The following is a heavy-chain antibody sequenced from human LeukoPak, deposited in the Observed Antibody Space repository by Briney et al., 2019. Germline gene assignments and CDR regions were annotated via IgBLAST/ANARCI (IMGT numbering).Heavy chain of an antibody. D-gene: IGHD6-19*01. CDR3: AREKISGQWLAGWFDP. Sequence: SETLSLTCAVYGGSFSGYYWSWIRQPPGKGLEWIGEINHSGSTNYNPSLKSRVTISVDTSKNQFSLKLSSVTAADTAVYYCAREKISGQWLAGWFDPWGQGTLVTVSS. CDR1: GGSFSGYY. J-gene: IGHJ5*02. CDR2: INHSGST. V-gene: IGHV4-34*01.